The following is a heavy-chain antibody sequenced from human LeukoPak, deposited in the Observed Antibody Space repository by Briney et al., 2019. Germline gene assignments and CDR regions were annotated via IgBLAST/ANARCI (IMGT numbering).Heavy chain of an antibody. CDR3: ASHYSRSGIDAFDI. CDR2: IHPTGNT. D-gene: IGHD6-6*01. V-gene: IGHV4-61*02. J-gene: IGHJ3*02. CDR1: GGSTNNESYY. Sequence: SETLSLTCTASGGSTNNESYYWSWIRQPAGKGLEWIGRIHPTGNTMCNPSLESRVTISIDTSRNQFSLKLSSVTAADTAVYYCASHYSRSGIDAFDIWGQGTVVTVSS.